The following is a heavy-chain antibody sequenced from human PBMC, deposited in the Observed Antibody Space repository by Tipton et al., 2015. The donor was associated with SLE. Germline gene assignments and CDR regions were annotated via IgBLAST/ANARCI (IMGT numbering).Heavy chain of an antibody. D-gene: IGHD2-15*01. CDR2: ISYDGTTK. CDR1: GFTFRNYG. CDR3: ASELLYYFDY. V-gene: IGHV3-30*03. J-gene: IGHJ4*02. Sequence: SLRLSCAASGFTFRNYGMHWVRQAPGKGLEWVAVISYDGTTKYYADSVKGRFTISRDNSKNTLYLQMNSLRAEDTAVYYCASELLYYFDYWGQGTLVTVSS.